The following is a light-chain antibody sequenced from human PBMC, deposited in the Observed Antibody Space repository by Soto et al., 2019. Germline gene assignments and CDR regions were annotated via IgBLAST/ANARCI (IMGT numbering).Light chain of an antibody. V-gene: IGLV1-44*01. CDR3: QSYDSYTVI. CDR1: NSNIDSNT. CDR2: SFN. J-gene: IGLJ2*01. Sequence: QPVLTQPPSASGTPGQRVTISCSGSNSNIDSNTVNWYQQLPGTAPKLLISSFNQRPSGVPDRFSGSKSGSSASLAISGLQSEDETDYYCQSYDSYTVIFGGGTKLTVL.